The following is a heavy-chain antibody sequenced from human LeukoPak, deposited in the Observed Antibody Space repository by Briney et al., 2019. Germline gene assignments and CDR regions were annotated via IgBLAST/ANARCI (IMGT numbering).Heavy chain of an antibody. CDR1: GFRLTTYW. J-gene: IGHJ4*02. CDR2: IDPTDSDA. D-gene: IGHD6-13*01. V-gene: IGHV5-10-1*01. Sequence: GESLNISCKGFGFRLTTYWISWVRQRPGKCLEWMGMIDPTDSDATYSPSFQGHVTISADQSISTIYLQWSSLKASDTAIYFCARRARYGISSFPLDFWGQGTLVTVSP. CDR3: ARRARYGISSFPLDF.